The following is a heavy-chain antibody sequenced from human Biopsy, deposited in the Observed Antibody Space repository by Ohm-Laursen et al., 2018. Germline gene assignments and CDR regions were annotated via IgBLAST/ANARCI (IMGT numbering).Heavy chain of an antibody. V-gene: IGHV4-39*01. J-gene: IGHJ5*02. CDR1: GGSISNNNYY. CDR2: IFYRGST. CDR3: ARDYDTSGYYYVS. Sequence: TLSLTWTVSGGSISNNNYYWGWIRQPPGKGLVWIGSIFYRGSTHYKPSLKSRVNISVDTSKNQFSLKLNSVTAADTAVYYCARDYDTSGYYYVSWGQGTLVTVSS. D-gene: IGHD3-22*01.